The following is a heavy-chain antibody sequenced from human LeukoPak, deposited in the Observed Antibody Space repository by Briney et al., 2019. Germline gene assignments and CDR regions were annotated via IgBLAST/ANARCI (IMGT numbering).Heavy chain of an antibody. CDR1: GGSVSSGSYY. J-gene: IGHJ4*02. CDR2: IYYSGST. Sequence: RTSETLSLTCTVSGGSVSSGSYYWSWIRQPPGKGLEWIGYIYYSGSTNYNPSLKSRVTISVDTSKNQFSLKLSSVTAADTAVYYCAGLPRGRNYYDSSGYYYEYYFDYWGQGTLVTVSS. CDR3: AGLPRGRNYYDSSGYYYEYYFDY. D-gene: IGHD3-22*01. V-gene: IGHV4-61*01.